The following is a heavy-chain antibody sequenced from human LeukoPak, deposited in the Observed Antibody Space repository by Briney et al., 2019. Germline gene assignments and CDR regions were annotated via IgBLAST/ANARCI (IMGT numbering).Heavy chain of an antibody. CDR2: IRYDGSNK. CDR1: GFTFSSYG. Sequence: GGSLRLSCAASGFTFSSYGMHWVRQAPGKGLEWVAFIRYDGSNKYYADSVKGRFTISRDNSKNTLYLQMNSLRAEDTAVYYCAKDLTAADLGGDYWGQGTLVTVSS. D-gene: IGHD6-13*01. J-gene: IGHJ4*02. CDR3: AKDLTAADLGGDY. V-gene: IGHV3-30*02.